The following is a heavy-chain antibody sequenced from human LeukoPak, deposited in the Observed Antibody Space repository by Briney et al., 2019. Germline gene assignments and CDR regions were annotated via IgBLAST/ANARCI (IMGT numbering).Heavy chain of an antibody. CDR2: ISDSGGRI. V-gene: IGHV3-23*01. CDR3: ARGAHKRDDYGGFFDY. J-gene: IGHJ4*02. D-gene: IGHD4-23*01. CDR1: GFTFNSYA. Sequence: GGSLRLSCAASGFTFNSYAMTWVRQAPGKGLEWVSLISDSGGRIYYADSVKGRFTISRDNSKNTLYLQMNSLRAEDTAVYYCARGAHKRDDYGGFFDYWGQGTLVTVSS.